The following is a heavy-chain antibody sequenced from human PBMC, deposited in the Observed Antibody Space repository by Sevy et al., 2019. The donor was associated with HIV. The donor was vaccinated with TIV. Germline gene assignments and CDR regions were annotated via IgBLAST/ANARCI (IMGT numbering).Heavy chain of an antibody. V-gene: IGHV1-18*01. CDR1: GYTFTNYG. CDR3: ARDLGGGDVVPAIPIDY. Sequence: GPVKVSCKASGYTFTNYGITWVRQAPGQGLEWMGWISAYNGNTNYAQKFQGRVTMTTDTSTSTAYMELRSLGSDDTAVYYCARDLGGGDVVPAIPIDYWGQGTLVTVSS. D-gene: IGHD2-8*02. J-gene: IGHJ4*02. CDR2: ISAYNGNT.